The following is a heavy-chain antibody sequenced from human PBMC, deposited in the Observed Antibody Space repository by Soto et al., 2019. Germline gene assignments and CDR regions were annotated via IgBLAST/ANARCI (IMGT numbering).Heavy chain of an antibody. J-gene: IGHJ6*02. CDR1: GYSFTSYW. Sequence: GESLKISCKGSGYSFTSYWIGWVRQMPGKGLEWMGIIYPGDSDTRYSPSFQGQVTISADKSISTAYLQWSSLKASDTAMYYCARHGGDIAARLGYYYYGMDVWGQGTTVTAP. D-gene: IGHD6-6*01. CDR2: IYPGDSDT. V-gene: IGHV5-51*01. CDR3: ARHGGDIAARLGYYYYGMDV.